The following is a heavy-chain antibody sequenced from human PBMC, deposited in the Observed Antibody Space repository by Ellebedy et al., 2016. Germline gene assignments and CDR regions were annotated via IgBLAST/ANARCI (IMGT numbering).Heavy chain of an antibody. CDR2: INHSGST. CDR3: ARGLNIVVVPAVYYYYGMDV. D-gene: IGHD2-2*01. J-gene: IGHJ6*02. Sequence: SETLSLTXAVYGGSFSGYYWSWIRQPPGKGLEWIGEINHSGSTNYNPSLKSRVTISVDTSKNQFSLKLSSVTAADTAVYYCARGLNIVVVPAVYYYYGMDVWGQGTTVTVSS. V-gene: IGHV4-34*01. CDR1: GGSFSGYY.